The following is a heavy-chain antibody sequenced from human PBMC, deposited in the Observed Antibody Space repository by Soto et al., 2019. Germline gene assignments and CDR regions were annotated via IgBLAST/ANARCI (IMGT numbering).Heavy chain of an antibody. CDR3: ARDPKSYYYDSSGYFDP. V-gene: IGHV3-30-3*01. J-gene: IGHJ5*02. Sequence: GGSLRLSCAASGFTFSSYAMHWVRQAPGKGLEWVAVISYDGSNKYYADSVKGRFTISRDNSKNTLYLQMNSLRAEDTAVYYCARDPKSYYYDSSGYFDPWGQGTLVTVSS. D-gene: IGHD3-22*01. CDR1: GFTFSSYA. CDR2: ISYDGSNK.